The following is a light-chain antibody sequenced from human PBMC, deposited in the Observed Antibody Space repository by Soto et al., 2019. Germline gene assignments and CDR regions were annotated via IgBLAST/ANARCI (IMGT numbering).Light chain of an antibody. V-gene: IGKV3-20*01. CDR1: QSFSSSY. J-gene: IGKJ1*01. CDR2: GAS. CDR3: QQYDSSPPGT. Sequence: EIVLTQSPGTLSLSPGERATLSCRASQSFSSSYLAWYQQKPGQAPRLLIYGASSRATGIPDRFSGSGSGTDFTLTISRLEPEDFAVYYCQQYDSSPPGTFGQGTKVDIK.